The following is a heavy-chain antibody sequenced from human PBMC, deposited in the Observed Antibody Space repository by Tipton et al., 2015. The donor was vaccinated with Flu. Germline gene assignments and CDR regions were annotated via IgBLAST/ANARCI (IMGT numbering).Heavy chain of an antibody. V-gene: IGHV4-38-2*02. CDR2: IHHSGNT. D-gene: IGHD2-2*01. CDR1: GDSIGSLYY. Sequence: TLSLTCSVFGDSIGSLYYWAWIRQPPGRGLEWIGNIHHSGNTYQNPSLKSRVTISVDKSKNQFSLKLTPVTAADTAVYYCARDPSLGMPDYFDYWGQGTLVTASS. CDR3: ARDPSLGMPDYFDY. J-gene: IGHJ4*02.